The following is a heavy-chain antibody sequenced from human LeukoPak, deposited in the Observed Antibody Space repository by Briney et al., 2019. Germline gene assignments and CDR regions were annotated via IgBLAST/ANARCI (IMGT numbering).Heavy chain of an antibody. CDR1: GGSISSSTYY. J-gene: IGHJ4*02. V-gene: IGHV4-39*07. CDR3: ARDWGDCSGGSCYQTSDY. CDR2: IYYGGSTGNIFYGGTT. Sequence: SGTLSLTCTVSGGSISSSTYYWGWIRQPPGKGLEWIGNIYYGGSTGNIFYGGTTYYNPSLKSRVTISVDTSRNQFSLKLSSVTAADTAVYYCARDWGDCSGGSCYQTSDYWGQGTLVTVSS. D-gene: IGHD2-15*01.